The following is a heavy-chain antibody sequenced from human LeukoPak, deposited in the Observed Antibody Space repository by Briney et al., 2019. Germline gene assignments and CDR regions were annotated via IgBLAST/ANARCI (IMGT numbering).Heavy chain of an antibody. CDR3: ARGYCSSTNCFDYMDV. J-gene: IGHJ6*03. CDR1: GFTFSSYA. CDR2: ISYDGSNK. D-gene: IGHD2-2*01. V-gene: IGHV3-30-3*01. Sequence: GRSLRLPCAASGFTFSSYAMHWVRQAPGKGLEWVAVISYDGSNKYYADSVKGRFTISRDNSKNTLYLQMNSLRAEDTAVYYCARGYCSSTNCFDYMDVWGKGTTVTVSS.